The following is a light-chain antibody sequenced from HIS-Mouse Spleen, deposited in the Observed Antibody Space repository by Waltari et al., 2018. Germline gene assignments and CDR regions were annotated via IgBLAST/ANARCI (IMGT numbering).Light chain of an antibody. Sequence: QSALTQPASVSGSPGQSITISCTGTSSDVGGYNYVSWYPQHPGKAPKLMIYDVSNRHSGVSNRFSGSKSGNTASLTISGLQAEDEADYYCSSYTSSSTLVFGGGTKLTVL. CDR1: SSDVGGYNY. CDR2: DVS. CDR3: SSYTSSSTLV. J-gene: IGLJ2*01. V-gene: IGLV2-14*03.